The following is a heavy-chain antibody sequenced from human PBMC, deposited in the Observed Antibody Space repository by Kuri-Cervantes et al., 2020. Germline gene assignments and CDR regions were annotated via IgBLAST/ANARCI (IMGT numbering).Heavy chain of an antibody. J-gene: IGHJ6*02. CDR2: IYSGGST. D-gene: IGHD3-10*01. CDR1: GFTFSSYS. V-gene: IGHV3-53*01. Sequence: GESLKISCAASGFTFSSYSMNWVRQAPGKGLEWVSVIYSGGSTYYADSVKGRFTISRDNSKNTLYLQMNSLRAEDTAVYYCARSMWFGEFGFYYYYGMDVWGQGTTVTVSS. CDR3: ARSMWFGEFGFYYYYGMDV.